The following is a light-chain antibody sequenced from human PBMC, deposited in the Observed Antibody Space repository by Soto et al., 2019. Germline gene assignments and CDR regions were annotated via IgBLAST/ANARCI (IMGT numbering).Light chain of an antibody. CDR1: QSISIW. V-gene: IGKV1-5*01. CDR2: DAS. J-gene: IGKJ1*01. CDR3: QQYNSYSSWT. Sequence: DIQMTQSPSTLSAAVGDRVTITCRASQSISIWLAWHQQKPGKAPKLLIYDASNLDNGVPSRFSGSGSGTEFTLTISSLQTDDFATYYCQQYNSYSSWTFGQGTKVDIK.